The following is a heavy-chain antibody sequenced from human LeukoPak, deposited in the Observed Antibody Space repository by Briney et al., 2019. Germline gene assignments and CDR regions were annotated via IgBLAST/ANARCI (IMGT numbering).Heavy chain of an antibody. Sequence: PGRSLRLSCAASGFTFSSYALHWVRQAPGKGLEWVALISYDGSTKYYADSVKGRFAISRDNSKDTLYLQMNSLRAEDTAVYYCARDLPTLASLLDYWGQGTLVTVSS. V-gene: IGHV3-30*09. CDR1: GFTFSSYA. CDR2: ISYDGSTK. CDR3: ARDLPTLASLLDY. D-gene: IGHD5-12*01. J-gene: IGHJ4*02.